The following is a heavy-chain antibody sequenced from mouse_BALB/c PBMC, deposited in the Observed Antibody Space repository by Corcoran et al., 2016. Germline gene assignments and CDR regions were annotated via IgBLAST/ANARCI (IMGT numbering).Heavy chain of an antibody. CDR3: ANWDWYFDV. V-gene: IGHV14-3*02. J-gene: IGHJ1*01. CDR1: GFNIKDTY. D-gene: IGHD4-1*01. CDR2: IDPANGNT. Sequence: EVQLQQSGAELVKRGASVKLSCTASGFNIKDTYMHWVKQRPEQGLEWVGRIDPANGNTKYDPKFQGKATITAYTSSNTAYLQLSSLTSDDTAVYYCANWDWYFDVWGAGTTVTVSS.